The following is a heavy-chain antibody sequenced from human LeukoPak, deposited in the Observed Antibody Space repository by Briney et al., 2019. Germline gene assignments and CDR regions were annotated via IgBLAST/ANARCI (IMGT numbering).Heavy chain of an antibody. CDR2: VSVEGIGR. V-gene: IGHV3-30*04. Sequence: GGSLRLSCAASGFTFSSYTMYWFRQAPGKGLEWVASVSVEGIGRYFPGSVEGWFTISRDNSKNTVYLQMNNVRIEDTAVYFCATVTKVDFDYWGEGTLVTVSS. D-gene: IGHD4-11*01. J-gene: IGHJ4*02. CDR1: GFTFSSYT. CDR3: ATVTKVDFDY.